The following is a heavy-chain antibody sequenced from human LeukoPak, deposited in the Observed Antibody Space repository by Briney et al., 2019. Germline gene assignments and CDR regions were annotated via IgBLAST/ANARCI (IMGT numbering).Heavy chain of an antibody. J-gene: IGHJ4*02. D-gene: IGHD4-23*01. Sequence: GGSLRFSCAASGFTFSDYYMSWIRQAPGKGLEWVSYISSSSSYTNYADSVKGRFTISRDNAKNSLYLQMNSLRAEDTAVYYCARDWTTLGYWGQGTLVTVSS. CDR2: ISSSSSYT. CDR3: ARDWTTLGY. CDR1: GFTFSDYY. V-gene: IGHV3-11*06.